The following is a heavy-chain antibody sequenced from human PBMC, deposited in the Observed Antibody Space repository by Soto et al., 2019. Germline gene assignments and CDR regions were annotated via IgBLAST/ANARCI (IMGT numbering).Heavy chain of an antibody. CDR1: GFTFSDYY. CDR3: ARGIAAAGTANFFKEY. J-gene: IGHJ4*02. CDR2: ISSSGSTI. Sequence: GGSLRLSCAASGFTFSDYYMSWIRQAPGKGLEWVSYISSSGSTIYYADSVKGRFTISRDNAKNSLYLQMNSLRAEDTAVYYCARGIAAAGTANFFKEYWGQGTLVTVSS. D-gene: IGHD6-13*01. V-gene: IGHV3-11*01.